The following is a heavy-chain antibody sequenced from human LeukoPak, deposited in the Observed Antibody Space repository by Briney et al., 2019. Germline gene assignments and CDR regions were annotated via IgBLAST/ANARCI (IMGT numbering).Heavy chain of an antibody. CDR2: IYHSGST. D-gene: IGHD4-17*01. CDR3: ARGLRDFYYYYYMDV. Sequence: SETLSLTCTVSGYSISSGYYWGWIRQPPGKGLEWIGSIYHSGSTYYNPSLKSRVTISVDTSKNQFSLKLSSVTAADTAVYYCARGLRDFYYYYYMDVWGKGTTVTVSS. CDR1: GYSISSGYY. J-gene: IGHJ6*03. V-gene: IGHV4-38-2*02.